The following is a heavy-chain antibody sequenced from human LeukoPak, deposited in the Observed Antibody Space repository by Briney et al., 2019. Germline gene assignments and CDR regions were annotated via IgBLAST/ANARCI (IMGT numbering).Heavy chain of an antibody. CDR3: VGLSDDYFDY. D-gene: IGHD2-21*01. V-gene: IGHV3-72*01. Sequence: GGSLRLSCAASGFTLSDHYMDWVRQAPGKGLEWVGRTRNKANSYTTEYAASVKGRFTISRDDSKNSLYLQMNSLKTEDTAVYYCVGLSDDYFDYWGQGTLVTVSS. CDR1: GFTLSDHY. J-gene: IGHJ4*02. CDR2: TRNKANSYTT.